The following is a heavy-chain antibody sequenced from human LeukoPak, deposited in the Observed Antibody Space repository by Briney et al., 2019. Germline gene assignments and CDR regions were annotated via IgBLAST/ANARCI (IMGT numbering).Heavy chain of an antibody. Sequence: SQTLSLTCAASGGSISSGGYSWSWIRQPPGKGLEWIGYIYHSGSTYYNPSLKSRVTISVDRSKNQFSLKLSSVTAADTAVYYCARRYCSSTSCHSFDYWGQGTLVTVS. CDR2: IYHSGST. V-gene: IGHV4-30-2*01. CDR1: GGSISSGGYS. J-gene: IGHJ4*02. D-gene: IGHD2-2*01. CDR3: ARRYCSSTSCHSFDY.